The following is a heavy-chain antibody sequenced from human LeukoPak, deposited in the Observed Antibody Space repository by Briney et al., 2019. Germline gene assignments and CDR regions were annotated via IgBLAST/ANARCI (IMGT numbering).Heavy chain of an antibody. CDR1: GFTFSNAW. V-gene: IGHV3-15*01. J-gene: IGHJ4*02. CDR3: TTHYPRGY. CDR2: IKSKTDGGTT. Sequence: TPGGSLRLSCAASGFTFSNAWMSWVRQAPGKGLEWVDRIKSKTDGGTTDYAAPVKGRFTISRDDSKNTLYLQMNSLKTEDTAVYYCTTHYPRGYWGQGTLVTVSS. D-gene: IGHD3-10*01.